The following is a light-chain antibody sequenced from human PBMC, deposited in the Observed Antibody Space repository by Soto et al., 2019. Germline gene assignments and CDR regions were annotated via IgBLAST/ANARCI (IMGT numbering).Light chain of an antibody. Sequence: IVLTQSPGTLSLSPGERTTLSCRASQTVRNNYLAWYQQKPGQAPRLLIYGASSRATGIPDRFSGSGSQTDFTLTISRLEPEDFAVYYCQQYGTSPRTFGQGTKGDIK. V-gene: IGKV3-20*01. CDR1: QTVRNNY. J-gene: IGKJ1*01. CDR3: QQYGTSPRT. CDR2: GAS.